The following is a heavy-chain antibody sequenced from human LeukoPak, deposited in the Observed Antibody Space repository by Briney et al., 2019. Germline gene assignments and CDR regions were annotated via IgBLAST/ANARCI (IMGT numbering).Heavy chain of an antibody. J-gene: IGHJ5*02. CDR1: GGSISSSSYY. V-gene: IGHV4-39*01. D-gene: IGHD2-2*01. Sequence: SETLSLTCTVSGGSISSSSYYWGWIRRPPGKGLEWIGSIYYSGSTYYNPSLKSRVTISVDASKHQFSLKLSSVTAADTAVYYCAMSTFQGFDPWGQGTLVTVSS. CDR3: AMSTFQGFDP. CDR2: IYYSGST.